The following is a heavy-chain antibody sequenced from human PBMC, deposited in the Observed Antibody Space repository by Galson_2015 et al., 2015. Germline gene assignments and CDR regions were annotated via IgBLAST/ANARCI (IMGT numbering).Heavy chain of an antibody. Sequence: KRYSPSLKSRLTITKDTSKNQVVLTMTNMDPVDTATYYCAHTPGYSSGWDNAFDIWGQGTMVTVSS. CDR2: K. J-gene: IGHJ3*02. V-gene: IGHV2-5*01. CDR3: AHTPGYSSGWDNAFDI. D-gene: IGHD6-19*01.